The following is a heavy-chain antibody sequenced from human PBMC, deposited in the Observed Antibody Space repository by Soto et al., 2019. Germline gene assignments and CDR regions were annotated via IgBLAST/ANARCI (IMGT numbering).Heavy chain of an antibody. CDR2: ISSSASYI. J-gene: IGHJ5*02. CDR1: GLSFSSYI. V-gene: IGHV3-21*01. CDR3: ARTSYADYATGWLDP. Sequence: PGGSLRLSCAASGLSFSSYIMNWVRQAPGKGLEWVSSISSSASYIYYAHSMKGRFTISRDNAKNSLYLQMNSLRAEDTAVYYCARTSYADYATGWLDPWGQGSLVTVSS. D-gene: IGHD4-17*01.